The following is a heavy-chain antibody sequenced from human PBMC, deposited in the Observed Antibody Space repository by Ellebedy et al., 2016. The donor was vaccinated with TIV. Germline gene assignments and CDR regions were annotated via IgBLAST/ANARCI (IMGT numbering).Heavy chain of an antibody. CDR2: IIPTFGVT. J-gene: IGHJ3*02. CDR3: ARNSDVVLIPSAYASSFDI. CDR1: GGTFGNHP. V-gene: IGHV1-69*13. Sequence: SVKVSCKASGGTFGNHPLSWVRQAPGQGLEWVGRIIPTFGVTDTAQMLQGRLTIPADESTSTAHMELSSLRPEDAAVYYCARNSDVVLIPSAYASSFDIWGQGTMVTVSS. D-gene: IGHD2-21*01.